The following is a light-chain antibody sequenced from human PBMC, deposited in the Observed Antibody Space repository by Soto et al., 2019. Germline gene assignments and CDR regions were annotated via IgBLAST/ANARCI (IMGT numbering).Light chain of an antibody. V-gene: IGKV1-5*03. J-gene: IGKJ2*01. CDR2: KAS. CDR3: QQDNSYPYT. Sequence: DIQMTQSPSTLSASVGDRVTITCRASQSISSWLAWYQQKPGKAPKLLIYKASSLESGVPSRFSGSGSGTEVTLTISSLQPDDFATYYCQQDNSYPYTFGQGTKLEIK. CDR1: QSISSW.